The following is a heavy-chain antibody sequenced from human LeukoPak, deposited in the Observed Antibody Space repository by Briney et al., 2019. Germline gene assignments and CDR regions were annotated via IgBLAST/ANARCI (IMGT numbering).Heavy chain of an antibody. CDR1: GFTFSSYG. J-gene: IGHJ6*03. CDR2: IRYDGSNK. CDR3: AKVPGVLDYYYYYYMDV. V-gene: IGHV3-30*02. D-gene: IGHD2-8*01. Sequence: GGSLRLSCAASGFTFSSYGMHWVRQAPGKGLEWVAFIRYDGSNKYYADSVKGRFTISRDNSKNTLYLQMNSLRAEDTAVYYCAKVPGVLDYYYYYYMDVWGKGTTVTISS.